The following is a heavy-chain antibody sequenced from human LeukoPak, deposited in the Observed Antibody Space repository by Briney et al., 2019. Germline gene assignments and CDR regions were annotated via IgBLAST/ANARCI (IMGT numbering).Heavy chain of an antibody. V-gene: IGHV4-61*02. CDR1: GGSISSGSYY. CDR2: IYTSGST. D-gene: IGHD2-8*01. J-gene: IGHJ4*02. Sequence: SETLSLTCTVSGGSISSGSYYWSWIRQPAGKGLEWIGRIYTSGSTNYNPSLKSRVTISVDTSKNQFSLKLSSVTAADTAVYFCARGPVLYFTPHFDYWGQGTLVTVSS. CDR3: ARGPVLYFTPHFDY.